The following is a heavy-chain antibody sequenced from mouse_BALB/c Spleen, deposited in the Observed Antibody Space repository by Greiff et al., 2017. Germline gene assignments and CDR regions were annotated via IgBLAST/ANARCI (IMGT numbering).Heavy chain of an antibody. J-gene: IGHJ4*01. D-gene: IGHD2-4*01. CDR3: AIYYDYDGYYYAMDY. CDR1: GFNIKDTY. V-gene: IGHV14-3*02. Sequence: VQLKQSGAELVKPGASVKLSCTASGFNIKDTYMHWVKQRPEQGLEWIGRIDPANGNTKYDPKFQGKATITADTSSNTAYLQLSSLTSEDTAVYYCAIYYDYDGYYYAMDYWGQGTSVTVSS. CDR2: IDPANGNT.